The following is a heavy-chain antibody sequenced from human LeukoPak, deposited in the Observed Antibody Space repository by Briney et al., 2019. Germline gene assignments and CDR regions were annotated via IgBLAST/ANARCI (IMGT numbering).Heavy chain of an antibody. D-gene: IGHD4-17*01. Sequence: SETLSLTCTVSGGSISSSSYYWGWIRHPPGKGLEWIGYIYYSGSTNYNPSLKSRVTISVDTSKNQFSLKLSSVTAADTAVYYCARLYGDYYYYSDYWGQGTLVTVSS. CDR2: IYYSGST. J-gene: IGHJ4*02. CDR1: GGSISSSSYY. CDR3: ARLYGDYYYYSDY. V-gene: IGHV4-61*05.